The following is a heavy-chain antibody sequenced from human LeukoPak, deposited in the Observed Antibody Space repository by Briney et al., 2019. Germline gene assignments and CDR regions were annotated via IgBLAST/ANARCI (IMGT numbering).Heavy chain of an antibody. CDR2: IYYSGST. CDR3: ARVFGGPITMIVVEGDAFDI. D-gene: IGHD3-22*01. V-gene: IGHV4-31*03. Sequence: SQTLSLTCTVSGGSISSGGYYWSWIRQHPGKGLEWIGYIYYSGSTYYNPSLKSRVTISVDTSKNQFSLKLSSVTAADMAVYYCARVFGGPITMIVVEGDAFDIWGEGTMVTVSS. CDR1: GGSISSGGYY. J-gene: IGHJ3*02.